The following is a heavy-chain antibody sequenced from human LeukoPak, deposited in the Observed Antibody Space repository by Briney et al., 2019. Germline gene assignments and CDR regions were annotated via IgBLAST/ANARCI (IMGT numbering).Heavy chain of an antibody. CDR1: GFTFISYW. J-gene: IGHJ4*01. CDR2: INTDGSST. V-gene: IGHV3-74*01. D-gene: IGHD2-21*02. Sequence: GGSLRLSCAASGFTFISYWMQWVRQAPGKGLVWVSRINTDGSSTSYADSVKGRFTVSRDNAKNTVYLQVNSLRAEDTAVYFCTRELPREVTLDYWGQGTLVTVSS. CDR3: TRELPREVTLDY.